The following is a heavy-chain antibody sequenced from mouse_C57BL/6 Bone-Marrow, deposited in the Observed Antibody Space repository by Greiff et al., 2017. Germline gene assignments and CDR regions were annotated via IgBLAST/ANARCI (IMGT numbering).Heavy chain of an antibody. CDR3: TRSYYCSSPYCFDF. J-gene: IGHJ2*01. Sequence: VQLQQSGAELVRPGASVTLSCKASGYTFTAYAMHWVKQTPVHGLEWIGAIDPETGGTDYNQKFKGKAILTADKSSSTAYMEHRSLTSEDAAVYYCTRSYYCSSPYCFDFWGQGTTRTVTS. CDR1: GYTFTAYA. V-gene: IGHV1-15*01. CDR2: IDPETGGT. D-gene: IGHD1-1*01.